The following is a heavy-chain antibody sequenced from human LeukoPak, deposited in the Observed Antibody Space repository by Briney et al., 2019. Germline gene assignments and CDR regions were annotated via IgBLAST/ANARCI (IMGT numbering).Heavy chain of an antibody. CDR2: IYYSGST. Sequence: SETLSLTCTVSGGSISSYYWSWIRQPPGKGLEWIGYIYYSGSTNYNPSLKSRVTISVDTSKNQFSLKLSSVAAADTAVYYCARAYSSGWADYWGQGTLVTVSS. CDR1: GGSISSYY. D-gene: IGHD6-19*01. J-gene: IGHJ4*02. CDR3: ARAYSSGWADY. V-gene: IGHV4-59*01.